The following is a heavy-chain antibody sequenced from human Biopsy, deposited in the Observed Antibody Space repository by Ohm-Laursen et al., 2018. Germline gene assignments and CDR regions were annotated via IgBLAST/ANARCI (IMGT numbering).Heavy chain of an antibody. V-gene: IGHV4-39*01. J-gene: IGHJ5*02. CDR2: ISYRGTT. CDR3: ARLRGGVVINYSWFDP. CDR1: GGSIRSNGFY. D-gene: IGHD3-3*01. Sequence: SQTLSLTCAVSGGSIRSNGFYWGWIRQPPGKGLEWIGSISYRGTTSYNPSLKSRIALSVDTSMNQLSLSLNSVTAADTAVFYCARLRGGVVINYSWFDPWGQGILVTVSS.